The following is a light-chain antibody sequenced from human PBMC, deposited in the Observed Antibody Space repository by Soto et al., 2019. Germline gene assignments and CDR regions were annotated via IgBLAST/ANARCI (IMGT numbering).Light chain of an antibody. CDR1: QHISTW. Sequence: DIQMTQSTSSVSASLGDRVTITCRASQHISTWLVWYQQKPGKAPQLLIYAASSLQTGVPSRFSGSGSGTDFSLTISSLQPEDSATYYCQQANSFPFTFGQGTRLEI. CDR2: AAS. V-gene: IGKV1-12*01. J-gene: IGKJ2*01. CDR3: QQANSFPFT.